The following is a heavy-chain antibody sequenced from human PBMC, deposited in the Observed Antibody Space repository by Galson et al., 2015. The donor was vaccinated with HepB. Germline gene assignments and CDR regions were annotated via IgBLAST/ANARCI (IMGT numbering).Heavy chain of an antibody. J-gene: IGHJ4*02. CDR3: ARGGTILGY. CDR2: MNPNSGNT. Sequence: SVKVSCKASGGTFSSYAISWVRQAPGQGLEWMGWMNPNSGNTGYAQKFQGRVTMTRNTSISTAYMELSSLRSEDTAVYYCARGGTILGYWGQGTLVTVSS. CDR1: GGTFSSYA. D-gene: IGHD3-3*01. V-gene: IGHV1-8*02.